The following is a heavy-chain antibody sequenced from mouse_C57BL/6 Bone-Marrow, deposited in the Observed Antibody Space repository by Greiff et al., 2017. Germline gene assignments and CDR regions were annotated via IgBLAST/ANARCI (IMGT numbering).Heavy chain of an antibody. CDR3: TTHYYYGSTYWYFDV. Sequence: VQLKESGAELVRPGASVKLSCTASGFNIKDDYMHWVKQRPEQGLEWIGWIDPENGDTEYASKFQGKATITADTSSNTAYLQLSSLTSEDTAVYYCTTHYYYGSTYWYFDVWGTGTTVTVSS. V-gene: IGHV14-4*01. J-gene: IGHJ1*03. CDR2: IDPENGDT. D-gene: IGHD1-1*01. CDR1: GFNIKDDY.